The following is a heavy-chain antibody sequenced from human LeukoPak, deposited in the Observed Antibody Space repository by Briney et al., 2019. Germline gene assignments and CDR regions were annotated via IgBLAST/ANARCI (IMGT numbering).Heavy chain of an antibody. Sequence: ASVKVSCKASGYTFTSYDINWVRQATGQGLEWMGWMDPNSGNTGYAQKFRGRVTMTRNTSISTAYMELSSLRSEDTAVYYCARDDGGNDNFDYWGQGTLVTVSS. CDR2: MDPNSGNT. CDR3: ARDDGGNDNFDY. J-gene: IGHJ4*02. V-gene: IGHV1-8*01. D-gene: IGHD4-23*01. CDR1: GYTFTSYD.